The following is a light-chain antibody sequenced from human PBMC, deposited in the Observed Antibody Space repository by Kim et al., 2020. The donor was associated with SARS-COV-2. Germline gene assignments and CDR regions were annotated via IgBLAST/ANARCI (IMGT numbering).Light chain of an antibody. CDR1: QNINTD. Sequence: EIVMSQSTATLSVSPGESATLSCRASQNINTDLAWYQQKPGQAPRLLIHAASTRATGIPARFSGSGSGTEFSLTISSLQSEDCAVYYCQQYGNWLTWTFGQGTKVDIK. CDR2: AAS. J-gene: IGKJ1*01. CDR3: QQYGNWLTWT. V-gene: IGKV3-15*01.